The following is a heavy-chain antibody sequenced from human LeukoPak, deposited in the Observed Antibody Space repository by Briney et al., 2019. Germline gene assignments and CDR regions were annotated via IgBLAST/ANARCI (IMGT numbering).Heavy chain of an antibody. D-gene: IGHD2-2*01. CDR1: GFTFSSYW. Sequence: GGSLRLSCAASGFTFSSYWMHWVRQAPGKGLVWVSRINTDGSSTTYADSVKGRFTISRDNAKNTLYLQMNSPRAEDTAVYYCAREYLRSSTSLSWGQGTLVTVSS. J-gene: IGHJ5*02. CDR3: AREYLRSSTSLS. V-gene: IGHV3-74*01. CDR2: INTDGSST.